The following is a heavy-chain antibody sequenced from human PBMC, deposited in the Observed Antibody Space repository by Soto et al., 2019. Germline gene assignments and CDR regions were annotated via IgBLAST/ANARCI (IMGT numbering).Heavy chain of an antibody. CDR1: GFTFSSYA. CDR2: ISYDGSNK. D-gene: IGHD6-19*01. J-gene: IGHJ4*02. V-gene: IGHV3-30-3*01. Sequence: QVQLVESGGGVVQPGRSLRLSCAASGFTFSSYAMHWVRQAPGKGLEWVAVISYDGSNKYYADSVKGRFTISRDNSKNTLYQQMNNLRAEYTAVYYCARDKRGYRSGWPLYFDYWGQGTLVTVSS. CDR3: ARDKRGYRSGWPLYFDY.